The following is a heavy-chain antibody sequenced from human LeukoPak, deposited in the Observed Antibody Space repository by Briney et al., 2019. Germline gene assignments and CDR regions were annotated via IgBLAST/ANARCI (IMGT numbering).Heavy chain of an antibody. V-gene: IGHV1-69*04. CDR3: ARERGEQWLVLDAFDI. J-gene: IGHJ3*02. CDR1: GGTFSSYA. D-gene: IGHD6-19*01. Sequence: SVKVSCKASGGTFSSYAISWVRQAPGQGPEWMGRIIPILGIANYAQKFQGRVTITADKSTSTAYMELSSLRSEDTAVYYCARERGEQWLVLDAFDIGGKGTRAPVSS. CDR2: IIPILGIA.